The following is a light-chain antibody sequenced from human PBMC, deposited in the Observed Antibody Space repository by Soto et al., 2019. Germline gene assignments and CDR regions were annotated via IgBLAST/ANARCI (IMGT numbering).Light chain of an antibody. V-gene: IGKV1-39*01. Sequence: DIRMTQSPSSLSASVGDRVTITCRASLTIGDSLGWFQQKVGKPPTLLIYGASALQSGVAARFSGSGSGTDFTLTINNMQREDFASYCCPQTYKLPRKFGQGTKVEFK. CDR2: GAS. J-gene: IGKJ1*01. CDR3: PQTYKLPRK. CDR1: LTIGDS.